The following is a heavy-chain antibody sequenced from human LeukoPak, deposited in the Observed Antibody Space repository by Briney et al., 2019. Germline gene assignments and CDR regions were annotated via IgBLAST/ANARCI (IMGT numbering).Heavy chain of an antibody. V-gene: IGHV4-59*08. CDR3: ARQGYDILTGYIDAFDI. Sequence: KTSETLSLTCTVSGGSISSYYWSWIRQPPGKGLEWIGYISYGGSTNYNPSRKSRVTISIDTSKNQFSLKLRSVTAADTAIYYCARQGYDILTGYIDAFDIWGQGTMVTVSS. D-gene: IGHD3-9*01. CDR1: GGSISSYY. J-gene: IGHJ3*02. CDR2: ISYGGST.